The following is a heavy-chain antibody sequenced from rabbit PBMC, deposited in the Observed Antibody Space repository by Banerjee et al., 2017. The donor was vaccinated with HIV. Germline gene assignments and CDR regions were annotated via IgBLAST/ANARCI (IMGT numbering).Heavy chain of an antibody. D-gene: IGHD4-2*01. CDR2: IGAGST. Sequence: EQLEESGGGLVKPGGTLTLTCQASGIAFSNYYYMCWVRQAPGKGLEWIACIGAGSTYYATWAKGRFTISKTSSTTVTLQMTSLTAADTATYFCARDAGYAGSNLWGPGTLVTVS. CDR3: ARDAGYAGSNL. CDR1: GIAFSNYYY. J-gene: IGHJ4*01. V-gene: IGHV1S45*01.